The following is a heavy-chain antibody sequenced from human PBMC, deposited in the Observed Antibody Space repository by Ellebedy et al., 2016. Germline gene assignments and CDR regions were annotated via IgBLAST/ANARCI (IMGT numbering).Heavy chain of an antibody. J-gene: IGHJ6*03. CDR2: ISNTGTNK. V-gene: IGHV3-30*18. D-gene: IGHD4-11*01. CDR3: AKGRPISNYPFRYYYYYYMDL. CDR1: GFTFSDFG. Sequence: GESLKISXAASGFTFSDFGMHWVRQSPGKGLEWVAVISNTGTNKDFADSVKGRFTISRDNSKNTVYLQMNSLRAEDTAVYYCAKGRPISNYPFRYYYYYYMDLWGKGTTVTVSS.